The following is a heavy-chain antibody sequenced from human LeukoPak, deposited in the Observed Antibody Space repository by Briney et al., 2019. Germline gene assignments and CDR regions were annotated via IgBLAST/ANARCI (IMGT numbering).Heavy chain of an antibody. J-gene: IGHJ4*02. V-gene: IGHV3-9*03. CDR1: GFMFNDYV. Sequence: SGGSLRLSCVGSGFMFNDYVMHWVRQVPGKGLEWVSGISWNSDLIGYADSVKGRFTISRDNDRNTLHLQMNSLRVEDMAFYYCTKSPSFTLRGGYLDSWGQGSLVTVSS. D-gene: IGHD3-22*01. CDR2: ISWNSDLI. CDR3: TKSPSFTLRGGYLDS.